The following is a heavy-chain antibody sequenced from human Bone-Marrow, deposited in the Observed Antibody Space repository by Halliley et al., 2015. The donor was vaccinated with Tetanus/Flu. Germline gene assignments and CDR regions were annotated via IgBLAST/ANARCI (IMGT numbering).Heavy chain of an antibody. J-gene: IGHJ3*02. D-gene: IGHD6-19*01. CDR2: ISTFNGNT. CDR3: ARALYTSGWYLDAFGI. V-gene: IGHV1-18*01. Sequence: ISTFNGNTNYAPKFQGRVTMAMNTSTSTAYMELRSLRSDDTAVYYCARALYTSGWYLDAFGIWGQGTMVTVSS.